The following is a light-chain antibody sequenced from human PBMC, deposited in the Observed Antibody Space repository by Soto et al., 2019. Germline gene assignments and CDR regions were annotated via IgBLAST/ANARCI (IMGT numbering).Light chain of an antibody. CDR2: EVS. CDR1: SSDVGGYNY. J-gene: IGLJ3*02. V-gene: IGLV2-14*01. Sequence: QSALTQPASVSGSHGQSITISCTGTSSDVGGYNYVSWYQQHPDKAPKLMIYEVSTRPSGVSNRFSGSKSGNTASLTISGLQADDEADYYCSSYTSSSTRVFGGGTKLTVL. CDR3: SSYTSSSTRV.